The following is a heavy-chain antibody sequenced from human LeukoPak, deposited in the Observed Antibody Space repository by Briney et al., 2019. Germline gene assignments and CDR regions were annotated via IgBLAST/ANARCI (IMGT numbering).Heavy chain of an antibody. V-gene: IGHV4-61*02. CDR2: IYTSGST. Sequence: KTSQTLSLTCTVSGGYISSGSYYWSWIRQPAGKGLEWIGRIYTSGSTKYNPSLKSRVTISVDTSKNQFSLKLSSVTAADTAVYYCARSPNYYDSSGYLDYWGQGTLVTVSS. J-gene: IGHJ4*02. CDR3: ARSPNYYDSSGYLDY. CDR1: GGYISSGSYY. D-gene: IGHD3-22*01.